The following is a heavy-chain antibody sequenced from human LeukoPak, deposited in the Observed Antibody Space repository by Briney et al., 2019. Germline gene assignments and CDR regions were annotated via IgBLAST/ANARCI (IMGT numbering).Heavy chain of an antibody. J-gene: IGHJ6*02. V-gene: IGHV3-23*01. Sequence: PGGSLRLSCAASGFTFSSYGMNWVRQAPGKGLEWVSGISGSGGGTYYADSVKGRFTISRDNSKNTLYLQMNSLRAEDTAVYHCARDSSGGGGMDVWGQGTTVTVSS. D-gene: IGHD6-19*01. CDR3: ARDSSGGGGMDV. CDR2: ISGSGGGT. CDR1: GFTFSSYG.